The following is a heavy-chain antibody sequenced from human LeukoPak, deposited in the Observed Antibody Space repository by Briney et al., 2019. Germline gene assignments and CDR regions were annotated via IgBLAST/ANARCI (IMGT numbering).Heavy chain of an antibody. Sequence: GESLKISCKGSGYKFTNYWINWVRQMPGKGLEWMGRIDPSDSYTNYSPSFQGHVTISVDKSISTAYLQWSSLKAPDTAMYYCAREVGATTHFDYWGQGTLVTVSS. CDR1: GYKFTNYW. D-gene: IGHD1-26*01. CDR3: AREVGATTHFDY. CDR2: IDPSDSYT. J-gene: IGHJ4*02. V-gene: IGHV5-10-1*01.